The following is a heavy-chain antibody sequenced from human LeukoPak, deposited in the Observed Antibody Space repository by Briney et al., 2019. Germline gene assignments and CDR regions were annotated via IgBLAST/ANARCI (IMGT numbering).Heavy chain of an antibody. CDR1: GGSISSYY. CDR3: ARDGDSSGYFDY. J-gene: IGHJ4*02. D-gene: IGHD3-22*01. CDR2: IYTSGST. Sequence: SETLSLICTVSGGSISSYYWSWIRQPAGKGLEWIGRIYTSGSTNYNPSLKSRVTMSVDTSKNQFSLKLSSVAAADTAVYYCARDGDSSGYFDYWGQGNLVTVSS. V-gene: IGHV4-4*07.